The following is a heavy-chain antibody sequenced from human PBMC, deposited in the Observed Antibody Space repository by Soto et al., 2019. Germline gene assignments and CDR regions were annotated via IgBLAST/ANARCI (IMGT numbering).Heavy chain of an antibody. CDR3: ARESGGATATLAYYYFYMDV. J-gene: IGHJ6*03. V-gene: IGHV1-2*04. CDR1: GDTFNDYY. CDR2: INPNGGVT. D-gene: IGHD5-12*01. Sequence: QVQLVQSGAEVKKPGASVTVSCRSSGDTFNDYYIHWVRQAPGQGLEWMGWINPNGGVTKYAQKFQGWVTMTRDTSIRTVYMQLSRLRSDATAVYYCARESGGATATLAYYYFYMDVWGTGTTVTVSS.